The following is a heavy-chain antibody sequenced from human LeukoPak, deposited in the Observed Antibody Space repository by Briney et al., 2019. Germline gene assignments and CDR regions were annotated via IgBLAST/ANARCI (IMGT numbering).Heavy chain of an antibody. V-gene: IGHV4-38-2*02. CDR2: IYHSGST. D-gene: IGHD6-19*01. Sequence: SETLSLTCTVSGYSISSGYYWGWFRQPPGKGREWIGSIYHSGSTYYNPSLKRRVTISVDTSKNQFPLELSSVTAADTAVYYCARDGVAVAGLLNWGQGTLVTVSS. J-gene: IGHJ4*02. CDR1: GYSISSGYY. CDR3: ARDGVAVAGLLN.